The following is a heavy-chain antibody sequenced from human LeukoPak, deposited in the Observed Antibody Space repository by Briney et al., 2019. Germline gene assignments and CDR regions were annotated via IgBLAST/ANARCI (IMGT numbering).Heavy chain of an antibody. J-gene: IGHJ4*02. Sequence: GRSLRLSCAASGFTFSSYAMHWGRQAPGKGLEWVAVISYDGSNKYYADSVKGRFTISRDNSKNTLYLQINSLRAEDTAVYYCARDREQQLGPFDYWGQGTLVTVSS. CDR3: ARDREQQLGPFDY. CDR2: ISYDGSNK. D-gene: IGHD6-13*01. CDR1: GFTFSSYA. V-gene: IGHV3-30*04.